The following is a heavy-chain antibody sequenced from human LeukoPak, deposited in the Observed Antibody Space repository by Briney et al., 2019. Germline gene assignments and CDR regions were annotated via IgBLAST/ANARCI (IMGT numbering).Heavy chain of an antibody. CDR1: GYTFTSYG. D-gene: IGHD3-10*01. CDR2: ISANDGNT. V-gene: IGHV1-18*01. J-gene: IGHJ4*02. CDR3: ARESHVTREDY. Sequence: ASVKVSCKASGYTFTSYGISWVRQAPGQGLEWMGRISANDGNTDYPQKLQGRVTMTTDTSTSTAYMELRSLRSDDTAVYYCARESHVTREDYWGQGTLVTVSS.